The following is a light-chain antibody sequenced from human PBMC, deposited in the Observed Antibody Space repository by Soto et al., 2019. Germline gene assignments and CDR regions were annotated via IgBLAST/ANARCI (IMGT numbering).Light chain of an antibody. J-gene: IGLJ3*02. V-gene: IGLV1-40*01. CDR3: QSSDSSLSGWV. CDR2: GHS. CDR1: SSNLGAGYD. Sequence: QSVLTQPPSVSGAPGQRVTISCNGRSSNLGAGYDVHWYPQLPGTAPKLLIYGHSNRPSGVPDRFSGSKSGTSASLAINVLRDEDEAEYYFQSSDSSLSGWVFGGGTPQPVL.